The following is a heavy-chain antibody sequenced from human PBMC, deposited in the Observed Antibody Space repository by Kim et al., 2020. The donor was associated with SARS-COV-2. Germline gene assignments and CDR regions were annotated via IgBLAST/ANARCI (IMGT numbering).Heavy chain of an antibody. CDR2: IDPSDSYI. V-gene: IGHV5-10-1*01. Sequence: GESLKISCKGSGYIFTSYWISWVRQMPGKGLEWMGTIDPSDSYIKYNLSFQGHVTISADKSISTTYLQWSSLKASDTAMYYCARLLINYDNARADWFDPWGQGTLVTVSS. D-gene: IGHD3-16*01. CDR1: GYIFTSYW. J-gene: IGHJ5*02. CDR3: ARLLINYDNARADWFDP.